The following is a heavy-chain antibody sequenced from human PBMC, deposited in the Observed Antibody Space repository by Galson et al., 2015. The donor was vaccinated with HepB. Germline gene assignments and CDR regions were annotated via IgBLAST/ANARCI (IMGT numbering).Heavy chain of an antibody. Sequence: ETLSLTCTVSGGSISSYYWSWIRQPPGKGLEWIGYIYYSGSTNYNPSLKSRVTISVDTSKNQFSLKLSSVTAADTAVYYCARWIGRSSCQAFDIWGQGTMVTVSS. CDR2: IYYSGST. D-gene: IGHD6-6*01. V-gene: IGHV4-59*01. CDR3: ARWIGRSSCQAFDI. J-gene: IGHJ3*02. CDR1: GGSISSYY.